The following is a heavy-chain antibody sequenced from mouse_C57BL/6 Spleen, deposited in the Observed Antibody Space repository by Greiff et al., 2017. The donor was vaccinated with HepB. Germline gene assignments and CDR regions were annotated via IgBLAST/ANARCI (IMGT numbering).Heavy chain of an antibody. Sequence: EVQGVESGGDLVKPGGSLKLSCAASGFTFSSYGMSWVRQTPDKRLEWVATISSGGSYTYYPDSVKGRFTISGDNAKNTLYLQMSSRKSEDTAMYYCASLGTTAYWGQGTLVTVSA. J-gene: IGHJ3*01. V-gene: IGHV5-6*01. CDR1: GFTFSSYG. D-gene: IGHD2-13*01. CDR3: ASLGTTAY. CDR2: ISSGGSYT.